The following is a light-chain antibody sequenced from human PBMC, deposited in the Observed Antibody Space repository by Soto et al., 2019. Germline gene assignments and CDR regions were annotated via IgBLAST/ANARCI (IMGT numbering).Light chain of an antibody. V-gene: IGKV1-5*03. CDR1: QSIDSW. CDR2: KAS. Sequence: DIQMTQSPSTMSASVVDRVTITCRASQSIDSWLAWYQQKPGKAPKFLMYKASNLESGVPSRFSGSGSETEFTLTISSLQPDDFAIYYCQHYKSYPWTFGQGTKVDI. J-gene: IGKJ1*01. CDR3: QHYKSYPWT.